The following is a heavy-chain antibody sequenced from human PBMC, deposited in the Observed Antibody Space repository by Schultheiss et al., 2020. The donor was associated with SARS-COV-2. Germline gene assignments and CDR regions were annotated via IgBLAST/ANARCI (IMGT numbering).Heavy chain of an antibody. V-gene: IGHV6-1*01. CDR2: TYYRSKWYN. Sequence: TLSLTCAISGDSVSSNSAAWNWIRQSPSRGLEWLGRTYYRSKWYNDYAVSVKSRITINPDTSKNQFSLQLNSVTPEDTAVYYCARERVSTYYYDTTSAFDIWGQGTMVTVSS. J-gene: IGHJ3*02. D-gene: IGHD3-22*01. CDR3: ARERVSTYYYDTTSAFDI. CDR1: GDSVSSNSAA.